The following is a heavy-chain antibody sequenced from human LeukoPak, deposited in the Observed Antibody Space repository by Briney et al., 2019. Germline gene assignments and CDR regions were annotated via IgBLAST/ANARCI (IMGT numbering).Heavy chain of an antibody. D-gene: IGHD5-12*01. CDR3: ARGGDIVARDFDP. CDR2: ISSSSSYI. V-gene: IGHV3-21*01. Sequence: GGSLRLSCAASGFTFSSYEMNWVRQAPGKGLEWVSSISSSSSYIYYADSVKGRFTISRDNAKNSLYLQMNSLRAEDTAVYYCARGGDIVARDFDPWGQGTLVTVSS. J-gene: IGHJ5*02. CDR1: GFTFSSYE.